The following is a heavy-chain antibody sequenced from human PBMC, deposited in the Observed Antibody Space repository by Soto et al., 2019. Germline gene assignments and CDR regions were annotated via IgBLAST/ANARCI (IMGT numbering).Heavy chain of an antibody. Sequence: RASVKVSCKASGYTFTNYATHWVRQAPGQRLEWMGWINAGNGNTKYSQKFQGRVTITRDTSASTAYMELSSLRSEDTAVYYCARDLGGWPDYWGQGTLVTVSS. D-gene: IGHD2-15*01. V-gene: IGHV1-3*01. J-gene: IGHJ4*02. CDR1: GYTFTNYA. CDR2: INAGNGNT. CDR3: ARDLGGWPDY.